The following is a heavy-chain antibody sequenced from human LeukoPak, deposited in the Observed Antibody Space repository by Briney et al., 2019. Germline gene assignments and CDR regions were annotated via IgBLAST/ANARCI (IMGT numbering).Heavy chain of an antibody. CDR3: ARGKVIRNAFDI. D-gene: IGHD2-21*01. J-gene: IGHJ3*02. Sequence: GGSLRLSCAASGFTFSSYAMHWVRQAPGKGLEWVAVISYDGSNKYYADSVKGRFTISRDNSKNTLYLQMNSLRAGDTAVYYCARGKVIRNAFDIWGQGTMVTVSS. CDR1: GFTFSSYA. CDR2: ISYDGSNK. V-gene: IGHV3-30-3*01.